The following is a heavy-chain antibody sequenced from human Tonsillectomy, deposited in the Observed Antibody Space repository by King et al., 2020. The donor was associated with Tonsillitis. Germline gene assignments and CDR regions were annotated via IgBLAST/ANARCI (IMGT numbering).Heavy chain of an antibody. V-gene: IGHV3-11*01. CDR3: ACRTMTYWYFDL. J-gene: IGHJ2*01. CDR1: GFTFSDCY. CDR2: ISSSGTTI. Sequence: VQLVESGGGLVKPGGSLRLSCAASGFTFSDCYMSWVRQAPAKGLEWLSYISSSGTTIYYADSVRGRFTISRDNVKNSVYLQMNSLRAEDTAVYYCACRTMTYWYFDLWGRGTLVTVSS. D-gene: IGHD1/OR15-1a*01.